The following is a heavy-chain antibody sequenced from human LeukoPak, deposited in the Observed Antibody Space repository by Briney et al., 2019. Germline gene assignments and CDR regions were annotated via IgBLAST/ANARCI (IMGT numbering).Heavy chain of an antibody. CDR1: GYTFTGYY. CDR2: INPNSGT. J-gene: IGHJ4*02. D-gene: IGHD7-27*01. V-gene: IGHV1-2*02. CDR3: ARVDPSNWGSDY. Sequence: ASVKVSCKASGYTFTGYYMHWVRQAPGQGLEWMGWINPNSGTNYAQKFQGRVTMTRDTSSTTAYMELRRLKSDDTAVYYCARVDPSNWGSDYWGQGTLVTVSS.